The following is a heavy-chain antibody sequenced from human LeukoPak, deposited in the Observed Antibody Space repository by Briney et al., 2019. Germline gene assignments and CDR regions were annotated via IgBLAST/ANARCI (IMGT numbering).Heavy chain of an antibody. CDR2: IYYSGST. CDR3: ARSYHDSSGYYGMRAFDI. Sequence: SETLSLTCTVSGGSISSYYWSWIRQPPGKGLEWIGYIYYSGSTNYNPSLKSRVTISVDTSKNQFSLKLSSVTAADTAVYYCARSYHDSSGYYGMRAFDIWGQGTMVTVSS. D-gene: IGHD3-22*01. J-gene: IGHJ3*02. CDR1: GGSISSYY. V-gene: IGHV4-59*01.